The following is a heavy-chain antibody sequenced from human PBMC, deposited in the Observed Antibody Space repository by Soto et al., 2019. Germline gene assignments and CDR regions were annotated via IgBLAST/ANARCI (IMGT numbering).Heavy chain of an antibody. CDR1: GFSLRTSGVA. Sequence: QVTLWESGPTLVNPPQTLTLTCTFSGFSLRTSGVAVSWIRQPPGTALEWLALIYRADAKRYSPSLKTRLTITKETSRNRLVLTVTTMDPVDTATYFCAQSYRIYDSLWGTYRVGGFHWWGEGTLVTVSS. CDR3: AQSYRIYDSLWGTYRVGGFHW. J-gene: IGHJ4*02. CDR2: IYRADAK. V-gene: IGHV2-5*02. D-gene: IGHD3-16*02.